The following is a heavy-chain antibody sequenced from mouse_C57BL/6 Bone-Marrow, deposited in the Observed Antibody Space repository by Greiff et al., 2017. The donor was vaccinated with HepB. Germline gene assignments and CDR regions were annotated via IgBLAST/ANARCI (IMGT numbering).Heavy chain of an antibody. CDR1: GFTFSSYA. D-gene: IGHD1-1*01. CDR2: ISDGGSYT. Sequence: EVMLVESGGGLVKPGGSLKLSCAASGFTFSSYAMSWVRQTPEKRLEWVATISDGGSYTYYPDNVKGRFTISRDNAKNNLYLQMSHLKSEDTAMYYCASYYYGSSPYYFDYWGQGTTLTVSS. J-gene: IGHJ2*01. CDR3: ASYYYGSSPYYFDY. V-gene: IGHV5-4*03.